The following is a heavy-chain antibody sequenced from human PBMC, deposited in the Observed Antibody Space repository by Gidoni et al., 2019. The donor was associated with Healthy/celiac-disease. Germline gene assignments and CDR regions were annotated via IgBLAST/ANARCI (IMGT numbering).Heavy chain of an antibody. CDR2: IRCSGDST. CDR3: AKDLDSNYYGSGSYPVTFDY. Sequence: ELQLLESGGGLVQPGGFLRLSCAASGFTSSTYAMRWVRPAPGKGLEWVSAIRCSGDSTYYADSVKGLFTISRDNSKNTLYLQMNSLRAEDTAVYYCAKDLDSNYYGSGSYPVTFDYWGQGTLVTVSS. J-gene: IGHJ4*02. D-gene: IGHD3-10*01. V-gene: IGHV3-23*01. CDR1: GFTSSTYA.